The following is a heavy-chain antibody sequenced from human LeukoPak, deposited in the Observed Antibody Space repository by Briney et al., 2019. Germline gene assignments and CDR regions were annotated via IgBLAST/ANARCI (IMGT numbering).Heavy chain of an antibody. V-gene: IGHV4-39*01. CDR1: GGSISSSSYY. J-gene: IGHJ3*02. CDR2: IYYSGST. Sequence: SETLSLTCTVSGGSISSSSYYWGWIRQPPGKGLEWIGSIYYSGSTYYNPSLKSRVTISVDTSKNQFSLKLSSVTAADTAVYYCARHIVALAVLDAFDIWGQGTMVTVSS. D-gene: IGHD5-12*01. CDR3: ARHIVALAVLDAFDI.